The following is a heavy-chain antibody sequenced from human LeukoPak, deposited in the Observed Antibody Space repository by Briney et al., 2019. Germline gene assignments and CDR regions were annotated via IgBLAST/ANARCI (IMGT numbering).Heavy chain of an antibody. CDR3: ARESGFWSGQGAFDI. CDR1: GGPISSSSYY. J-gene: IGHJ3*02. CDR2: IYYSGST. D-gene: IGHD3-3*01. V-gene: IGHV4-39*07. Sequence: SETLSLTCTVSGGPISSSSYYWGWIRQPPGKGLEWIGSIYYSGSTYYNPSLKSRVTISVDTSKNQFSLKLSSVTAADTAVYYCARESGFWSGQGAFDIWGQGTMVTVSS.